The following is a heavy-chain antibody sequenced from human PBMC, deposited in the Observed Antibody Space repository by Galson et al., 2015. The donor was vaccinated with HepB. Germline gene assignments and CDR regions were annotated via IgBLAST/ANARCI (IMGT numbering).Heavy chain of an antibody. J-gene: IGHJ6*02. Sequence: LRLSCAASGFTFSGSAMHWVRQASGKGLEWVGRIRSKANSYATAYAASVKGRFTISRDDSKNTAYLQMNSLKTEDTAVYYCTRHTAVVVAEEYYYYGMDVWGQGTTVTVSS. CDR3: TRHTAVVVAEEYYYYGMDV. V-gene: IGHV3-73*01. CDR2: IRSKANSYAT. D-gene: IGHD2-15*01. CDR1: GFTFSGSA.